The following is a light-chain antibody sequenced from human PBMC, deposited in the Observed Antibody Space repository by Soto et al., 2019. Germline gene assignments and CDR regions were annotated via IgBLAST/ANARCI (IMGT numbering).Light chain of an antibody. J-gene: IGLJ1*01. CDR1: SSDVGGYNF. CDR2: EVS. Sequence: QASLTESASLSGSPGQSITISCTGTSSDVGGYNFVSWYQQHPGEAPKLIIYEVSNRPSGVSYRFSASKSGNTASLTISGLQAEDEADYYCSSYTTGSPYVFGGGTKVTVL. V-gene: IGLV2-14*01. CDR3: SSYTTGSPYV.